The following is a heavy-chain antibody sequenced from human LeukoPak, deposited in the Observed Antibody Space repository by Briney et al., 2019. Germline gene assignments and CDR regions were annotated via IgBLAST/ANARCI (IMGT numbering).Heavy chain of an antibody. CDR3: ARDYLYYFDY. CDR2: INWNGGST. Sequence: GGSLRLSCAASGFTFDDYGMSWVRQAPGKGLEWVSGINWNGGSTGYADSVKGRFTISRDNAKNSLYLQMNSLRADDTAVYYCARDYLYYFDYWGQGTLVTVSS. J-gene: IGHJ4*02. CDR1: GFTFDDYG. V-gene: IGHV3-20*04.